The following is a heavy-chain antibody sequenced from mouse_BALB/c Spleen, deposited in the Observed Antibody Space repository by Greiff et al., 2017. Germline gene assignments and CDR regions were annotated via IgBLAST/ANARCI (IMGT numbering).Heavy chain of an antibody. J-gene: IGHJ3*01. V-gene: IGHV2-4-1*01. CDR1: GFSLTSYG. Sequence: QVQLQQSGPGLVQPSQSLSITCTVSGFSLTSYGVHWVRQSPGKGLEWLGVIWSGGSTYYNSALKSRLSISKDNSKSQVFLKMNSLQTDDTAMYYCAKHQEYGNYGFAYWGQGTLVTVSA. CDR2: IWSGGST. D-gene: IGHD2-1*01. CDR3: AKHQEYGNYGFAY.